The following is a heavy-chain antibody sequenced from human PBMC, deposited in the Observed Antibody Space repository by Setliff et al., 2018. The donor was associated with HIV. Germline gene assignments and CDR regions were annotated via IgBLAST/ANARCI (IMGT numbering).Heavy chain of an antibody. J-gene: IGHJ4*01. CDR1: GFTFSNAW. CDR2: IKSISDGATT. V-gene: IGHV3-15*01. CDR3: TTTLRTRNFWSGYSVLSDY. Sequence: PGGSLRLSCAASGFTFSNAWMSWVRQAPGKGLEWIGRIKSISDGATTDYAAPVEGRFAISRDDSNNTLYLQMNSLKTEDTAVYYCTTTLRTRNFWSGYSVLSDYWGQGTLVTVSS. D-gene: IGHD3-3*01.